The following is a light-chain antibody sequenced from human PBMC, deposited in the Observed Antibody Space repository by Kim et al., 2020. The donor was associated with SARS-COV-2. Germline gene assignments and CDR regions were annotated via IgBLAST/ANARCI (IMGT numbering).Light chain of an antibody. CDR3: ATWDVSLNGWV. CDR1: SSNVERHF. Sequence: GQTVTISCSGSSSNVERHFVNWYQQLPGTAPKVFIYNDNQRPSGVPDRFSGSRSGTSASLAISGLQSEDEADYYCATWDVSLNGWVFGGGTQLTVL. J-gene: IGLJ3*02. CDR2: NDN. V-gene: IGLV1-44*01.